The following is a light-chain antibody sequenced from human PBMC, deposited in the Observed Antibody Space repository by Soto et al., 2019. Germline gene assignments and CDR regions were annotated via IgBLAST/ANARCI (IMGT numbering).Light chain of an antibody. J-gene: IGKJ3*01. CDR1: QSVLYSSNNKNY. V-gene: IGKV4-1*01. CDR3: QQCFSTPFT. CDR2: WAS. Sequence: DIVMTQSPDSLAVSLGERATINCKSSQSVLYSSNNKNYLSWYQQKPGQPPKLLVYWASTRESGVPDRFSGSGSGTDFTLTIRSLQAEDAAIYYCQQCFSTPFTFGPGTKLEIK.